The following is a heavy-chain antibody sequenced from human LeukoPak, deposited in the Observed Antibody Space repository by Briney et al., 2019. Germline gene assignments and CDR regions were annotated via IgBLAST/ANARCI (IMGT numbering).Heavy chain of an antibody. J-gene: IGHJ3*01. CDR1: GVSISSYY. V-gene: IGHV4-59*01. CDR3: ARDDGEGNTFDF. D-gene: IGHD3-10*01. Sequence: SETLSRTCTVSGVSISSYYWTWIRQPPGKGLEWIGYIFYTGSTNYNPSLKSRVTISIDTSKNQFSLKLSSVTAADTAVYYCARDDGEGNTFDFWGQGTMVTVSS. CDR2: IFYTGST.